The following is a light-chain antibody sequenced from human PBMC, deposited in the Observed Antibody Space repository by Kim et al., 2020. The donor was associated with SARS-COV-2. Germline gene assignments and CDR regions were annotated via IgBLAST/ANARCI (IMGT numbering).Light chain of an antibody. Sequence: DIQMTQSPSSLSASVGDRVTITCRASQTIGTYLNWYQQKPGKAPKILIYGAYRLQSGVPSRFSGSGSGTDFTLTISSLQPEDFATYYCQQSYNSRTFGQGTKVEIK. CDR3: QQSYNSRT. J-gene: IGKJ1*01. CDR2: GAY. V-gene: IGKV1-39*01. CDR1: QTIGTY.